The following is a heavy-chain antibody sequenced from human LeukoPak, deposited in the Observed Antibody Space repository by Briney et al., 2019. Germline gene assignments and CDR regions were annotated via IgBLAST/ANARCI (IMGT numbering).Heavy chain of an antibody. CDR3: AKHEGSSGSYCHFHY. CDR1: GFTFSSYA. J-gene: IGHJ4*02. Sequence: GGSLRLSCAASGFTFSSYAMSWVRQAPGKGLEWVSSISGSGGSTYYGDSVKGRFTISRDNSRNTLYLQMNRLRAEDTALYYCAKHEGSSGSYCHFHYWGQGTLVTVSS. D-gene: IGHD3-10*01. CDR2: ISGSGGST. V-gene: IGHV3-23*01.